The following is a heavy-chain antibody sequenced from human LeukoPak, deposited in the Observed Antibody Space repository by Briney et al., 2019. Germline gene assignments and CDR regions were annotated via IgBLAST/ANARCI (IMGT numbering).Heavy chain of an antibody. V-gene: IGHV4-4*07. Sequence: SETLSLTCTVSGGSISSYYWSWIRQPAGKGLEWIGRIYTSGSTNYNPSLKSRVTMSVDTSKNQFSLKLSSVTAADTAVYYCARDSGYSGYDFRYYYGMDVWGQGTTVTVSS. D-gene: IGHD5-12*01. J-gene: IGHJ6*02. CDR3: ARDSGYSGYDFRYYYGMDV. CDR1: GGSISSYY. CDR2: IYTSGST.